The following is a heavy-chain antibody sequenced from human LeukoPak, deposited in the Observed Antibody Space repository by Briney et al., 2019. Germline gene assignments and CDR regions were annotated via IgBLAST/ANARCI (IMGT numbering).Heavy chain of an antibody. D-gene: IGHD6-13*01. Sequence: PSETLSLTCTVSGGSISSYYWSWIRQPPGKGLEWIGYIYYSGSTNYNPSLKSRVTISVDTSKNQFSLKLSSVTAADTAVYYCARHLRGAAEYYYMDVWGKGTTVTVSS. V-gene: IGHV4-59*08. J-gene: IGHJ6*03. CDR1: GGSISSYY. CDR2: IYYSGST. CDR3: ARHLRGAAEYYYMDV.